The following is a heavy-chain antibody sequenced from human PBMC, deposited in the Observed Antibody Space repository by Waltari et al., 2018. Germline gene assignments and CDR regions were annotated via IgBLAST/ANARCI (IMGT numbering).Heavy chain of an antibody. D-gene: IGHD6-25*01. V-gene: IGHV4-39*02. CDR2: IYYNEAT. CDR3: AREDRFLSDSSGN. CDR1: GGSISTSSYY. J-gene: IGHJ4*02. Sequence: QMQLQESGPGLVKPWETLSLTCTVSGGSISTSSYYWAWIRQPPGKGLEWIGTIYYNEATQYSSSLKSRFSISVDTFRNQFSLRLTSLNGADTAVYYCAREDRFLSDSSGNWGQGAQVTVSS.